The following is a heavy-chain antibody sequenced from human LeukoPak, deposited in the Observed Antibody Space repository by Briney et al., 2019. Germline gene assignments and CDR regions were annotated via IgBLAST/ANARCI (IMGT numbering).Heavy chain of an antibody. CDR1: GYTFTDYY. V-gene: IGHV1-2*02. CDR2: INPDSGVT. CDR3: ARDLATMVRGVIITKDY. Sequence: ASVKVSCKASGYTFTDYYMHWVRQAPGQGLEWMGWINPDSGVTNYPQKFQGRVTMTRDTSSSTAYMELSRLRSDDTAVYYCARDLATMVRGVIITKDYWGQGTLVTVSS. J-gene: IGHJ4*02. D-gene: IGHD3-10*01.